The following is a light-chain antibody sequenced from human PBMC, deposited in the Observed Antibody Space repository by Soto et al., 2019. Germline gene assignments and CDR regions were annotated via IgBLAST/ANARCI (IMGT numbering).Light chain of an antibody. CDR1: SSDVGGYNY. V-gene: IGLV2-14*01. CDR2: EVS. CDR3: SSYTSSRTLE. J-gene: IGLJ2*01. Sequence: QSVLTQPASVSGSPGQSITISCTGTSSDVGGYNYVSWYQQHPVKAPKLMIYEVSNRPSGVSNRFSGSKSGNTASLTISGLQAEDEADYYCSSYTSSRTLEFGGGTKLTVL.